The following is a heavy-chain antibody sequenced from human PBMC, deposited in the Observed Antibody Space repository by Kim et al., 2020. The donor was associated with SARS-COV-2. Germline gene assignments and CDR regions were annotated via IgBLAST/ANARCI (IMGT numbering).Heavy chain of an antibody. D-gene: IGHD3-10*01. J-gene: IGHJ3*02. V-gene: IGHV1-18*01. Sequence: ASVKVSCKASGYTFTSYGISWVRQAPGQGLEWMGWISAYNGNTNYAQKLQGRVTMTTDTSTSTAYMELRSLRSDDTAVYYCVGGGVGTMVRGVIIPDAFDIWGQGTMVTVSS. CDR2: ISAYNGNT. CDR1: GYTFTSYG. CDR3: VGGGVGTMVRGVIIPDAFDI.